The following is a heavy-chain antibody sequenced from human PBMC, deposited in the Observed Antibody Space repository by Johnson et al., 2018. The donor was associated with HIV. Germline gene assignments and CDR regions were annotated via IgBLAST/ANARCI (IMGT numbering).Heavy chain of an antibody. J-gene: IGHJ3*02. CDR3: ARDAPDSSGYSLDAFDI. Sequence: VQLVESGGGLVQPGGSLRLSCAASRFTFSSYWMHWVRQAPGKGLEWVGNIKQDGSQKYYVDAVKGRFTIPKDNAGNAVYLQLNSLRTEDTAVYYCARDAPDSSGYSLDAFDIWGQGTMVIVSS. D-gene: IGHD3-22*01. CDR1: RFTFSSYW. CDR2: IKQDGSQK. V-gene: IGHV3-7*01.